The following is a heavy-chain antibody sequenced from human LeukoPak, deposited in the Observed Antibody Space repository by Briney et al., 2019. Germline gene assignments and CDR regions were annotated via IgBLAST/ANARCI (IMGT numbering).Heavy chain of an antibody. CDR1: GGSIISADHH. D-gene: IGHD3-9*01. Sequence: SETLSLTCTVSGGSIISADHHWSWTRQPPGKGLEWIGYIFYSGSTYYKSSLKSRLTISVDTSKNQFSLKLSSVTAADTAVYYCARGYYDVLTNYPRNFDQWGQGTLVTVSS. V-gene: IGHV4-30-4*01. J-gene: IGHJ4*02. CDR2: IFYSGST. CDR3: ARGYYDVLTNYPRNFDQ.